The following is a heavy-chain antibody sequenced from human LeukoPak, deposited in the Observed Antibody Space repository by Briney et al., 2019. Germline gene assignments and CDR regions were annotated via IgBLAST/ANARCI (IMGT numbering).Heavy chain of an antibody. CDR1: GFTVSSNY. CDR2: IYRGGST. Sequence: GGSLRLSCAASGFTVSSNYMSWVRQAPGRGLEWVSVIYRGGSTYYADFVKGRFTISRDNSKNTLFLQMNSLTAEDTTMFYCARSRLDAFDIWGQGTMVTVSS. J-gene: IGHJ3*02. D-gene: IGHD6-19*01. V-gene: IGHV3-53*01. CDR3: ARSRLDAFDI.